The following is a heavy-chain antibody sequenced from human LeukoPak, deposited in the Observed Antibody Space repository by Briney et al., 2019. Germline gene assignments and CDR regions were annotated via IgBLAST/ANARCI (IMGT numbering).Heavy chain of an antibody. CDR2: ISGSGGST. CDR3: AKDPTSYSSSSGN. CDR1: GFTFSSYA. J-gene: IGHJ4*02. V-gene: IGHV3-23*01. Sequence: GGSLRLSCAASGFTFSSYAMSWVRQAPGKGLEWDSAISGSGGSTYYADSVKGRFTISRDNSKNTLYLQMNSLRAEDTAVYYCAKDPTSYSSSSGNWGQGTLVTVSS. D-gene: IGHD6-6*01.